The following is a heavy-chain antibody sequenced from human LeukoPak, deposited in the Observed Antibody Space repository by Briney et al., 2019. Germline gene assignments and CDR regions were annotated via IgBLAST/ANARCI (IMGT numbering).Heavy chain of an antibody. Sequence: PSETLSLTCTVSGGSISSSSYYWGWIRQPPGKGLEWVGSITYSGTTYYNPSLKSRVTISVDTSKSQFSLKLTSVTVADTAVYYCAPAYIWGSFRTFNYWGQGTLVTVSS. CDR1: GGSISSSSYY. CDR3: APAYIWGSFRTFNY. J-gene: IGHJ4*02. CDR2: ITYSGTT. D-gene: IGHD3-16*02. V-gene: IGHV4-39*01.